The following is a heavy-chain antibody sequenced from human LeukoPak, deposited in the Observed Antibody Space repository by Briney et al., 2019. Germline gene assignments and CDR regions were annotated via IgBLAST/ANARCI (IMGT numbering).Heavy chain of an antibody. J-gene: IGHJ4*02. CDR3: AKGDNNILTGYYNSFDS. D-gene: IGHD3-9*01. CDR2: ISGSAIST. V-gene: IGHV3-23*01. CDR1: GFTVSSNY. Sequence: QTGGSLRLSCAASGFTVSSNYMSWVRQAPGKGLEWVSSISGSAISTYYADSVKGRFTISRDNSRNTLYLQMNSLRAEDTALFYCAKGDNNILTGYYNSFDSWGQGTLVTVSS.